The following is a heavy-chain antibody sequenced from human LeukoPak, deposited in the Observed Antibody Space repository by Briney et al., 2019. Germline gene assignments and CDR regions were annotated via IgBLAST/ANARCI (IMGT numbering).Heavy chain of an antibody. Sequence: PSETLSLTCNVSGGSISNRAYYCAWIRQPPGKGLEWIGSIYYSGSTYYNPSLKIRVTISVDTSKNQFSLKLSSVTAADTAVYYCARQTGERLNDYWGQGTLVTVSS. CDR2: IYYSGST. V-gene: IGHV4-39*01. CDR3: ARQTGERLNDY. CDR1: GGSISNRAYY. D-gene: IGHD1-26*01. J-gene: IGHJ4*02.